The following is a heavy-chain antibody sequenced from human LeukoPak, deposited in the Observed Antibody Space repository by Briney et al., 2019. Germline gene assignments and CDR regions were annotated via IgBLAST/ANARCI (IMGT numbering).Heavy chain of an antibody. CDR1: GYTFNSYD. D-gene: IGHD3-9*01. V-gene: IGHV1-8*01. CDR2: MNPNIGNT. J-gene: IGHJ3*02. CDR3: ARKTFFDILTGYYPAFDI. Sequence: ASVKVSCKASGYTFNSYDINWVRQAAGQGLEWMGWMNPNIGNTGYAQKFQGRVTMTMNTSISTAYMELSSLRSEDTAVYYCARKTFFDILTGYYPAFDIWGLGTMVTVSS.